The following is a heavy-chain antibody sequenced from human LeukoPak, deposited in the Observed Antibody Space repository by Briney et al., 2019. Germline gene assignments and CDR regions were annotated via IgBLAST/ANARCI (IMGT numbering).Heavy chain of an antibody. Sequence: GGSLRLSCAASGFTFSSYAMSWVRQAPGKGLEWVSAISGSGGSTYYADSVEGRFTISRDNSKNTLYLQMNSLRAEDTAVYYCAKDPVATILSAYWGQGTLVTVSS. V-gene: IGHV3-23*01. CDR1: GFTFSSYA. CDR3: AKDPVATILSAY. CDR2: ISGSGGST. J-gene: IGHJ4*02. D-gene: IGHD5-12*01.